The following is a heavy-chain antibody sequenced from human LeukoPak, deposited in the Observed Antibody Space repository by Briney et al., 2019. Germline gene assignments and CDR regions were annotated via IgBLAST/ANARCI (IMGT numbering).Heavy chain of an antibody. CDR3: ARVAVYCSGNICYGDFYFYMDV. V-gene: IGHV3-74*03. J-gene: IGHJ6*03. D-gene: IGHD2-2*01. CDR2: INSDGSST. Sequence: GGSLRLSCAASGFNFINNWMHWVRQAPGKGLVWVSRINSDGSSTMYADSVKGRFTISRDNAKNTVYLQMNSLRGEDTAVYYCARVAVYCSGNICYGDFYFYMDVWGKGTTVTVSS. CDR1: GFNFINNW.